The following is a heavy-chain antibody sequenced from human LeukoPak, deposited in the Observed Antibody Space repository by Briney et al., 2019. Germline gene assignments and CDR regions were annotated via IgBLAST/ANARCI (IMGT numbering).Heavy chain of an antibody. J-gene: IGHJ4*02. CDR2: IYNDGNT. V-gene: IGHV3-53*01. D-gene: IGHD6-13*01. CDR3: ARTYSNSGLEYFDF. Sequence: GGSLRLSCAASGFTVSSNYMTWVRRAPGKGLEWVSIIYNDGNTFYADSVKGRFTIPRDNSKNTLYLQMNSLRAEDTAVYYCARTYSNSGLEYFDFWGQGTLVTVSS. CDR1: GFTVSSNY.